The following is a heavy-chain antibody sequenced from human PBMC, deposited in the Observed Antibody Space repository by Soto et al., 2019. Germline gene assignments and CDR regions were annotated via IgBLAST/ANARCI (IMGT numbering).Heavy chain of an antibody. CDR1: GGSISSSNW. CDR3: ARAPTDYYGSVY. Sequence: QVQLQESGPGLVKPSGTLSLTCAVSGGSISSSNWWSWVRQPPGKGLEWIGEIYHSGSTNYNPSLKSRXXIXVXXSKNQFSLKLSSVTAADTAVYYCARAPTDYYGSVYWGQGTLVTVSS. D-gene: IGHD3-10*01. CDR2: IYHSGST. V-gene: IGHV4-4*02. J-gene: IGHJ4*02.